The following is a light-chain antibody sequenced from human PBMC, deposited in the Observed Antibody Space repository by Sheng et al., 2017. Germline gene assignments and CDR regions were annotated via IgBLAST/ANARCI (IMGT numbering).Light chain of an antibody. CDR2: GAS. CDR3: QQLNSYPPVT. J-gene: IGKJ4*01. CDR1: QSVGSN. V-gene: IGKV3-15*01. Sequence: EIVMTQSPATLSVSPGERATLSCRASQSVGSNLAWYQQRPGQAPRLLIYGASTRATGVPARFSGSGSGTEFTLTISSLQPEDFATYYCQQLNSYPPVTFGGGTKVEIK.